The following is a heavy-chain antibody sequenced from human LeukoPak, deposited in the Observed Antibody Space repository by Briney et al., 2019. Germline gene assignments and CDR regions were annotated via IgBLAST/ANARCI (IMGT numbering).Heavy chain of an antibody. Sequence: PSETLSLTCTVSGGSISSGSYYWSWIRQPAGKGLEWIGRIYTSGSTNYNPSLKSRVTMSVDTSKNQLSLKLSSVTAADTAVYYCARATAPINYDFWSGYSVESYFDYWGQGTLVTVSS. CDR3: ARATAPINYDFWSGYSVESYFDY. D-gene: IGHD3-3*01. CDR1: GGSISSGSYY. CDR2: IYTSGST. J-gene: IGHJ4*02. V-gene: IGHV4-61*02.